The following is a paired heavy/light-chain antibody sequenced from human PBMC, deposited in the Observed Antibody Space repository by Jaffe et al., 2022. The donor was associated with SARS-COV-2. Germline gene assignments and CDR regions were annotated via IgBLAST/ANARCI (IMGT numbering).Heavy chain of an antibody. Sequence: QVQLVESGGGVVQPGRSLRLSCAASGFTFSSYGMHWVRQAPGKGLEWVAVIWYDGSNKYYADSVKGRFTISRDNSKNTLYLQMNSLRAEDTAVYYCARGSAYYYDSSGYYYVWGQGTLVTVSS. CDR2: IWYDGSNK. V-gene: IGHV3-33*01. J-gene: IGHJ4*02. CDR3: ARGSAYYYDSSGYYYV. CDR1: GFTFSSYG. D-gene: IGHD3-22*01.
Light chain of an antibody. CDR3: QQRSNWPPS. CDR1: QSVSSY. Sequence: EIVLTQSPATLSLSPGERATLSCRASQSVSSYLAWYQQKPGQAPRLLIYDASNRATGIPARFSGSGSGTDFTLTISSLEPEDFAVYYCQQRSNWPPSFGQGTKLEIK. V-gene: IGKV3-11*01. J-gene: IGKJ2*01. CDR2: DAS.